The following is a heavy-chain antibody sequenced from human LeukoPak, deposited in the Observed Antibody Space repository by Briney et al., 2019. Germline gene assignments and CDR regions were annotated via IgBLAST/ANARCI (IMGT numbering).Heavy chain of an antibody. D-gene: IGHD1-14*01. CDR2: ISAGGDFV. Sequence: PPGGSLRLSCAASGFPFSTHSLNWVRQAPGKGLEWVSSISAGGDFVYYGDSVKGRFTISRDNSKNTLYLQMNSLRAEDTAVYYCAKDPGLPLDYWGQGTLVTISS. V-gene: IGHV3-23*01. J-gene: IGHJ4*02. CDR3: AKDPGLPLDY. CDR1: GFPFSTHS.